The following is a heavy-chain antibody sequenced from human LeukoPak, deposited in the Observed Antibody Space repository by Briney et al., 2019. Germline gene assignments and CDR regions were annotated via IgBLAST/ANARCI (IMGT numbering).Heavy chain of an antibody. CDR1: GGSISSYY. CDR2: IYYSGST. J-gene: IGHJ3*02. D-gene: IGHD3-22*01. V-gene: IGHV4-59*01. Sequence: NPSETLSLTCTVSGGSISSYYWSWIRQPPGKGLEWIGYIYYSGSTNYNPSLKSRVTISVDTSKNQFSLKLSSVTAADTAVYYCARGLLDYYDHRDYAFDIWGQGTMVTVSS. CDR3: ARGLLDYYDHRDYAFDI.